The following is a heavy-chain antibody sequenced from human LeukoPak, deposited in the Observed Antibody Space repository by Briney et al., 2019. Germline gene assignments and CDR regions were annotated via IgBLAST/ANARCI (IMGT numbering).Heavy chain of an antibody. CDR2: INAGNGNT. CDR3: ARVISDCAAINCFKGYFDY. V-gene: IGHV1-3*01. D-gene: IGHD5/OR15-5a*01. Sequence: GASVKVSCKASGYTFTNYAMRWVRLAPGQSLEWMGWINAGNGNTKYSQKFQDRVTMTSDTSANIAYMELSSLGSEDTAVYYCARVISDCAAINCFKGYFDYWGQGTPVTVSS. CDR1: GYTFTNYA. J-gene: IGHJ4*01.